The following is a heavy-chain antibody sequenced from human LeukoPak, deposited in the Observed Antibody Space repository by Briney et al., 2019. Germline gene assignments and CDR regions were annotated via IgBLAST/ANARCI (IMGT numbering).Heavy chain of an antibody. J-gene: IGHJ4*02. D-gene: IGHD3-10*01. CDR2: VYTDGNI. CDR3: ARGKFGDPVNY. V-gene: IGHV3-53*01. Sequence: GGTLRLSCTASGPTVSGNYLSWVRQPPGKGLEWIPVVYTDGNIYYADSVWGRFTISKDKCKNTVDLLRNNMRAEGTAVYYCARGKFGDPVNYWGQGALVTVSS. CDR1: GPTVSGNY.